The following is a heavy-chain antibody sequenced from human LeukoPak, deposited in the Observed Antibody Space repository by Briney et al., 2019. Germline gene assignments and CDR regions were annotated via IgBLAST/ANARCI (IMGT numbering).Heavy chain of an antibody. CDR2: LSAYDNST. J-gene: IGHJ4*02. CDR1: GFTFSSYA. D-gene: IGHD3-22*01. Sequence: GGSLRLSCAASGFTFSSYAMSWVRQAPGKGLEWVSTLSAYDNSTYYADSVKGRFTISRDNSKNTLYLQMNSLRAEDTAVYFCAGDSRGYYYVLDYWGQGTLVTVSS. CDR3: AGDSRGYYYVLDY. V-gene: IGHV3-23*01.